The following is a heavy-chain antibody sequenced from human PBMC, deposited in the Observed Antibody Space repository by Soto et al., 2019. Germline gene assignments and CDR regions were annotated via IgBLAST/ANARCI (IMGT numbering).Heavy chain of an antibody. J-gene: IGHJ4*02. D-gene: IGHD6-19*01. CDR3: AKDMYFYLWLVDGRIPTYFDY. CDR2: ISWNSGSI. Sequence: GGSLRLSCAASGFTFDDYAMHWVRQAPGKGLEWVSGISWNSGSIGYADSVKGRFTISRDNAKNSLYLQMNSLRAEDTALYYCAKDMYFYLWLVDGRIPTYFDYWGQGTLVTVSS. CDR1: GFTFDDYA. V-gene: IGHV3-9*01.